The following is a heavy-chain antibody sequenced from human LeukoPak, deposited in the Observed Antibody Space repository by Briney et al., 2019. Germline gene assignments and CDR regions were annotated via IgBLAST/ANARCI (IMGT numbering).Heavy chain of an antibody. J-gene: IGHJ5*02. CDR3: AKRQGPNSGSYDYFDP. CDR1: GGSISSYY. D-gene: IGHD1-26*01. CDR2: IHNSGYT. Sequence: SETLSLTCTVSGGSISSYYWSWIRQPPGQGLEWIAYIHNSGYTNYNPSLESRVTISVDTSKNQFSLKVSSVTAADTAVYYCAKRQGPNSGSYDYFDPWGQGTLVTVSS. V-gene: IGHV4-4*09.